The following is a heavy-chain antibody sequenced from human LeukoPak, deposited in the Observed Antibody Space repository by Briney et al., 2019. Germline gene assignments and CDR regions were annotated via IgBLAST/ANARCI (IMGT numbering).Heavy chain of an antibody. J-gene: IGHJ4*02. V-gene: IGHV4-34*01. CDR1: GGSFSGYY. CDR2: INHSGSA. Sequence: PSETLSLTCAVYGGSFSGYYWSWIRQPPGKGLEWIGEINHSGSANYNPSLKSRVTISVDTSKNQFSLKLSSVTAADTAVYYCARQSLGGLRYFDWLFPREDIFPTQHFDYWGQGTLVTVSS. D-gene: IGHD3-9*01. CDR3: ARQSLGGLRYFDWLFPREDIFPTQHFDY.